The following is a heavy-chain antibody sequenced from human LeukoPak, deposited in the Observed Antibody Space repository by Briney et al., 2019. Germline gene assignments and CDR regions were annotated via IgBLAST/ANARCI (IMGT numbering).Heavy chain of an antibody. J-gene: IGHJ4*03. V-gene: IGHV4-59*12. Sequence: PSETLSLTCTVSGGSIKGYYWSWIRQPPGKGLEWIGHIYNSGTTNYNPSLKSRVTILVDTSKNQFSLKLSSVTAADTAVYYCVRDSSGWYYFDYWGQGTTVTVSS. CDR3: VRDSSGWYYFDY. D-gene: IGHD6-19*01. CDR2: IYNSGTT. CDR1: GGSIKGYY.